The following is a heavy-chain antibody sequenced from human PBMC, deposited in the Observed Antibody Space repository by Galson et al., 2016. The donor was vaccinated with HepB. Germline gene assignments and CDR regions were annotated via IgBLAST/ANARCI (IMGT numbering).Heavy chain of an antibody. CDR1: GFTFNDYA. CDR2: ILYDESKE. Sequence: SLRLSCAASGFTFNDYAMHWVRQAPGKGLEWVAVILYDESKEYYTDSVKGRFIISRDTSTTTLYLQMNSLRREDSDVYYCARDGWTFAEISEPKYYFDYWGQGALVTVSP. CDR3: ARDGWTFAEISEPKYYFDY. J-gene: IGHJ4*02. D-gene: IGHD2/OR15-2a*01. V-gene: IGHV3-30-3*01.